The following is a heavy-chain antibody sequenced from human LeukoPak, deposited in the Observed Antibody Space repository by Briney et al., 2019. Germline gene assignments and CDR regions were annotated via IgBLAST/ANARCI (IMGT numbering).Heavy chain of an antibody. V-gene: IGHV4-34*01. D-gene: IGHD3-22*01. J-gene: IGHJ3*02. CDR1: GGSISSYY. Sequence: SETLSLTCTVSGGSISSYYWSWIRQPPGRGLEWIGEINHSGSTNYNPSLKSRVTISVDTSKNQFSLKLSSVTAADTAVYYCARNYYYDSSGYNDAFDIWGQGTMVTVSS. CDR2: INHSGST. CDR3: ARNYYYDSSGYNDAFDI.